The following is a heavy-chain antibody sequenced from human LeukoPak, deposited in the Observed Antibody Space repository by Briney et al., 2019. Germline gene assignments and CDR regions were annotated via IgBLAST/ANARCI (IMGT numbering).Heavy chain of an antibody. CDR1: GFTVSSNY. CDR2: TYSGGST. Sequence: GGSLRLSCAASGFTVSSNYMSWVRQAPGKGLEWVSVTYSGGSTYYADSVKGRFTISRDNSKNTLYLQMNSLRAEDTAVYYCASSSSGNYYYYYMDVWGKGTTVTVPS. D-gene: IGHD6-6*01. J-gene: IGHJ6*03. CDR3: ASSSSGNYYYYYMDV. V-gene: IGHV3-66*02.